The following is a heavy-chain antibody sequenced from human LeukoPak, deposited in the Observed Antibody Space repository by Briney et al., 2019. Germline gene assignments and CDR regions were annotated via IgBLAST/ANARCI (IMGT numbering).Heavy chain of an antibody. CDR1: GFTFSIYK. Sequence: GGSPRLSCAASGFTFSIYKMNWVRQAPGEGLEWGSYISTSDTTIYYADSVKGPFTLSRDNGKNSLYLQMNSLRVEDTAVYYCARGGGSSWCLDCWGQGTLVTVSS. CDR2: ISTSDTTI. V-gene: IGHV3-48*03. J-gene: IGHJ4*02. CDR3: ARGGGSSWCLDC. D-gene: IGHD6-13*01.